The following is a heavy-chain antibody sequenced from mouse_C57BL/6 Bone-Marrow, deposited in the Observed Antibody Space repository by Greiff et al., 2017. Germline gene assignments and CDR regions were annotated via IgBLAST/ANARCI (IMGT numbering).Heavy chain of an antibody. CDR2: IYPGDGDT. Sequence: VKLMEPGAELVKPGASVKISCKASGYAFSTYWMNWVKQRPGKGLEWIGQIYPGDGDTNYNGKFKGKATITADTSSNTAYLQLSSLTSEDTAVYYCTTGYGLFAYWGQGTLVTVSA. D-gene: IGHD1-1*02. J-gene: IGHJ3*01. CDR3: TTGYGLFAY. CDR1: GYAFSTYW. V-gene: IGHV1-80*01.